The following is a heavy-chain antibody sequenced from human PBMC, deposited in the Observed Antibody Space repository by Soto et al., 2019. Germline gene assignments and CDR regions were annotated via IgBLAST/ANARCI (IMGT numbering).Heavy chain of an antibody. CDR3: ARFGLRYFDY. CDR2: ISSRSDTL. Sequence: PGGSLRLSCEGSGFTFSAYAMNWVRQAPGKGLEWVSYISSRSDTLYYADSVKGRFTISRDNAKNSVYLQVNNLRDEDTAVYYCARFGLRYFDYWGQGTLVTVSS. V-gene: IGHV3-48*02. CDR1: GFTFSAYA. J-gene: IGHJ4*02. D-gene: IGHD3-9*01.